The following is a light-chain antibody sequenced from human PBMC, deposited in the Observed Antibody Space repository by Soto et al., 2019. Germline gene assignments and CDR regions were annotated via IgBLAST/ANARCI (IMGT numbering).Light chain of an antibody. CDR2: GSS. Sequence: EIVLTQSPGTLSLSPGERATLSCRASQSVSSSYLTWYQQKPGQAPRVLVYGSSRRATGIPGRFSGSGSGTDFTLTISRLEPEDFAVYYCQQYGRSPGYTFGQGTKLEIK. J-gene: IGKJ2*01. CDR3: QQYGRSPGYT. V-gene: IGKV3-20*01. CDR1: QSVSSSY.